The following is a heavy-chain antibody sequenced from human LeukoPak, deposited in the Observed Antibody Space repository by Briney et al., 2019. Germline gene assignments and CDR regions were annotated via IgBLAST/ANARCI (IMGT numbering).Heavy chain of an antibody. Sequence: GGSLRLSCAASAFTFSTYGIHWVRQAPGKGLEWVAFIWYDGSNKYYADSVKGRFTISRDNSKNTLYLQMNSLRAEDTAVYYCARDRASDAFDIRGQGTMVTVSS. V-gene: IGHV3-33*01. D-gene: IGHD3-10*01. CDR2: IWYDGSNK. CDR1: AFTFSTYG. CDR3: ARDRASDAFDI. J-gene: IGHJ3*02.